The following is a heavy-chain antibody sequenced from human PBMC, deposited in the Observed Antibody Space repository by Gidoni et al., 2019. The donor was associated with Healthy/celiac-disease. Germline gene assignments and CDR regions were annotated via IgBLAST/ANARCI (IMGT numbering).Heavy chain of an antibody. V-gene: IGHV1-69*04. CDR1: GGTFSSYA. D-gene: IGHD6-13*01. CDR3: ARPGYSSSWAPDY. Sequence: QVQLVQSGAEVKKPGSSVKVSCKASGGTFSSYAISWVRQAPGQGLEWMGRILPILGIANDAQKFQGRVTITADKSTSTAYMELSSLRSEDTAVYYCARPGYSSSWAPDYWGQGTLVTVSS. CDR2: ILPILGIA. J-gene: IGHJ4*02.